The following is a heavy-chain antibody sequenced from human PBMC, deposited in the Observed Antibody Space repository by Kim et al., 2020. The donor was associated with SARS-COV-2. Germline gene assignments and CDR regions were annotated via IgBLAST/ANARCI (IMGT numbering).Heavy chain of an antibody. CDR1: GYSFSSFW. CDR3: ARHGYQYDSSACYD. CDR2: IDPSDSYV. V-gene: IGHV5-10-1*01. D-gene: IGHD3-22*01. Sequence: GESLKISCKGSGYSFSSFWISWVRQMPGKGLEWLGRIDPSDSYVIYSPSFQGHVTISTDNSLATTYLQWSSLKASDTAMYYCARHGYQYDSSACYDWGQG. J-gene: IGHJ4*02.